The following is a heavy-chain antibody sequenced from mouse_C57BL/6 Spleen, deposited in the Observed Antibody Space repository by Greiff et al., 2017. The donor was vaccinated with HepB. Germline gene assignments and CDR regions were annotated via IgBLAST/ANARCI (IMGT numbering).Heavy chain of an antibody. CDR3: ARALLLRYGYDFDY. J-gene: IGHJ2*01. CDR2: ISDGGSYT. D-gene: IGHD1-1*01. V-gene: IGHV5-4*01. CDR1: GFTFSSYA. Sequence: EVLLVESGGGLVKPGGSLKLSCAASGFTFSSYAMSWVRQTPEKRLEWVATISDGGSYTYYPDNVKGRFTISRDNAKNNLYLQMSQLKSEDTAMYYCARALLLRYGYDFDYWGQGTTLTVAS.